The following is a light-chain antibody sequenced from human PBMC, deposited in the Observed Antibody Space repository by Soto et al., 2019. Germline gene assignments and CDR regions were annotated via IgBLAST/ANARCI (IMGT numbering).Light chain of an antibody. V-gene: IGKV3-15*01. Sequence: RVMTQSPVTLSVSPGESATLSCRASQSVSSHVAWYQQKAGRAPRLLIYDTSSRVTGVPARFSGSGSETEFTLTISGLQSEDFAVYYCQQYDNWSLTFGGGTTLQIK. CDR1: QSVSSH. J-gene: IGKJ4*01. CDR2: DTS. CDR3: QQYDNWSLT.